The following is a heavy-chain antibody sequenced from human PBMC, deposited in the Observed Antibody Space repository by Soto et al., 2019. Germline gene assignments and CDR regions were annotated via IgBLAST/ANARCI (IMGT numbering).Heavy chain of an antibody. V-gene: IGHV3-21*01. D-gene: IGHD1-26*01. CDR1: GFTFSSYS. J-gene: IGHJ3*02. Sequence: PGGSLRLSCAASGFTFSSYSMNWVRQAPGKGLEWVSSISSSSSYIYYADSVKGRFTISRDNAKNSLYLQMNSLRAEDTAVYYCARVHGKGDAFDIWGQGTMVTVSS. CDR2: ISSSSSYI. CDR3: ARVHGKGDAFDI.